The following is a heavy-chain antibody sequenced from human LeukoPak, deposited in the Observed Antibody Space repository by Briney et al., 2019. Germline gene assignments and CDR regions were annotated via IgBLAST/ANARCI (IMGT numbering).Heavy chain of an antibody. V-gene: IGHV3-30*18. D-gene: IGHD4-17*01. J-gene: IGHJ4*02. CDR1: GFTFSSYG. Sequence: PGGSLRLSCAASGFTFSSYGMHWVRQAPGKGLEWVAIISYDATSKYYADSAKGRFTISRDNSKNTLSPQMNSLRAEDTAVYYCAKALLNGDSSFDHWGQGTLVTVSS. CDR3: AKALLNGDSSFDH. CDR2: ISYDATSK.